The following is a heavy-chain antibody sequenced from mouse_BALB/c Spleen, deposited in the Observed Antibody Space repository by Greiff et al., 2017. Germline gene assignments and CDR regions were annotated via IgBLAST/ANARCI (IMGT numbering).Heavy chain of an antibody. V-gene: IGHV1-12*01. CDR2: IYPGNGDT. D-gene: IGHD2-10*01. CDR3: ARSLLSWFAY. CDR1: GYTFTSYN. Sequence: QVQLQQPGAELVKPGASVKMSCKASGYTFTSYNMHWVKQTPGQGLEWIGAIYPGNGDTSYNQKFKGKATLTADKSSSTAYMQLSSLTSEDSAVYYCARSLLSWFAYWGQGTLVTVSA. J-gene: IGHJ3*01.